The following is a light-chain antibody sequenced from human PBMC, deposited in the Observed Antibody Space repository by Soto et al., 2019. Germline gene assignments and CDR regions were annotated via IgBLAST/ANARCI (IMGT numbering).Light chain of an antibody. CDR2: GAS. Sequence: EVELTQSPGTLSLSPGERATLSCRASQSVASSLLAWYQQKPGQAPRLLIYGASSRATGSPDRFSGSGSGTDFTLTISRLDPEDFAVYYCQQYGSSPITFGQGTRLEIK. CDR1: QSVASSL. J-gene: IGKJ5*01. V-gene: IGKV3-20*01. CDR3: QQYGSSPIT.